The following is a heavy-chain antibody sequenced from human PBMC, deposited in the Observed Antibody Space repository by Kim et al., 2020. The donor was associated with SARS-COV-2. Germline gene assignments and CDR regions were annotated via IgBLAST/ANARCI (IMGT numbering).Heavy chain of an antibody. D-gene: IGHD3-3*01. V-gene: IGHV4-34*01. J-gene: IGHJ6*02. CDR1: VGSFSDYH. CDR3: ARGRAGVVPSPIMGLGPYYDYYALDV. CDR2: IYHSGAT. Sequence: SETLSLTCAVYVGSFSDYHWTWIRQSPGKGLEWIGEIYHSGATNYNPSLNSRVAISVDTSKNQYSLKLKSVTAADTAVYFCARGRAGVVPSPIMGLGPYYDYYALDVWGQGTTVRVSS.